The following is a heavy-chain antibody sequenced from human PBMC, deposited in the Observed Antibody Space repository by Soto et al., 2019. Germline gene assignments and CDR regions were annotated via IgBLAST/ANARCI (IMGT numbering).Heavy chain of an antibody. CDR2: IIPILNLV. J-gene: IGHJ6*02. CDR3: ATATDSTPAGRLDV. V-gene: IGHV1-69*01. D-gene: IGHD3-16*01. CDR1: GDSFNDYA. Sequence: VQLEQSETEVRKPGSSVKLSCKTSGDSFNDYAISWVRQAPGQGLEWMGVIIPILNLVRYAEKFQGRVTISATDSTGTAYLEVTRLRYEDTATYYCATATDSTPAGRLDVWGLGTKVSVSS.